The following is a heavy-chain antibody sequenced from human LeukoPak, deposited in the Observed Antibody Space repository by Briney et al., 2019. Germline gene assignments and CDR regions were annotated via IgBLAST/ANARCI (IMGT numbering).Heavy chain of an antibody. CDR2: INSGGSRT. CDR3: ARSNQADDY. V-gene: IGHV3-74*03. CDR1: GVSFSDYW. D-gene: IGHD1-14*01. Sequence: GGSLRLSCAASGVSFSDYWMHWVRQVPGKGLVWVSRINSGGSRTTYADSVKGRFTISRDNAKNTLYLQMDSLRADDTGVYYCARSNQADDYWGQGTLVTVSS. J-gene: IGHJ4*02.